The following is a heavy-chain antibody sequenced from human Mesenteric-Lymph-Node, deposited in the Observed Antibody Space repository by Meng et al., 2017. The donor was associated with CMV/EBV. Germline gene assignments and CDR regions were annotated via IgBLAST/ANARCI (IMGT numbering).Heavy chain of an antibody. CDR3: ARGPIVGATTRRDNWFDP. Sequence: FTVRNNYMSWVRQAPGKGLEWVSVIYSGGSTYYADSVKGRFTISRDNSKNTLYLQMNSLRAEDTAVYYCARGPIVGATTRRDNWFDPWGQGTLVTVSS. V-gene: IGHV3-66*02. J-gene: IGHJ5*02. CDR1: FTVRNNY. CDR2: IYSGGST. D-gene: IGHD1-26*01.